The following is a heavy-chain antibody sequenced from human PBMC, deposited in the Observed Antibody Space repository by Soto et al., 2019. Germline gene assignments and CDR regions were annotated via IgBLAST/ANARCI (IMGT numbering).Heavy chain of an antibody. J-gene: IGHJ5*02. CDR2: INPNSGGT. Sequence: ASVKVSCKASGYTFTGYYMHWVRQAPGQGLEWMGWINPNSGGTNYAQKFQGWATMTRDTSISTAYMELSRLRSDDTAVYYCARDRRYSYGNNWFDPWGQGTLVTVSS. D-gene: IGHD5-18*01. V-gene: IGHV1-2*04. CDR1: GYTFTGYY. CDR3: ARDRRYSYGNNWFDP.